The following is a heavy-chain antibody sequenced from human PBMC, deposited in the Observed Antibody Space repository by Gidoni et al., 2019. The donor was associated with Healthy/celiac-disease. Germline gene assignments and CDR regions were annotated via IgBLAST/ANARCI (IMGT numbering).Heavy chain of an antibody. CDR2: MNPNSGNT. Sequence: QVQLVQSGAEVTKPGASVKVSCKASGYTFTSYDINWVRQATGQGLEWMGWMNPNSGNTGYAQKFQGRVTMTRNTSISTAYMELSSLRSEDTAVYYCARGGDIVVVPAAIGYYYYGMDVWGQGTTVTVSS. CDR3: ARGGDIVVVPAAIGYYYYGMDV. V-gene: IGHV1-8*01. J-gene: IGHJ6*02. D-gene: IGHD2-2*02. CDR1: GYTFTSYD.